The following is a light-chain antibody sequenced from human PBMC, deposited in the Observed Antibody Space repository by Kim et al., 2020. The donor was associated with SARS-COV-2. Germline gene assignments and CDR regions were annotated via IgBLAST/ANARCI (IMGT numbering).Light chain of an antibody. Sequence: QSALTQPPSASGTPGQRVTISCSGTSSNIGSNTVNWYQQLPGTAPKLLISSNNQRPSGVPDRFSGSKSGTSASLAISGLQSEDEADYYCAPWDDSLNGYVFGTGTKVTVL. CDR2: SNN. CDR1: SSNIGSNT. J-gene: IGLJ1*01. CDR3: APWDDSLNGYV. V-gene: IGLV1-44*01.